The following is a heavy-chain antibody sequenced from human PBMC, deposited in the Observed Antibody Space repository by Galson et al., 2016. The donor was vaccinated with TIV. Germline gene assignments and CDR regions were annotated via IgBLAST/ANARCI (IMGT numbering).Heavy chain of an antibody. CDR2: ISAGGGRT. V-gene: IGHV3-23*01. J-gene: IGHJ4*02. CDR1: GFTFSSHA. D-gene: IGHD3-22*01. Sequence: SLRLSCAVSGFTFSSHAMSWVRQAPGKGLEWVSRISAGGGRTEYADSVKGRFTISRDNPKDTLYLQMSSLRADDTAVYFCAKMDSSGFDYVRRFDFWGQGTLATVSS. CDR3: AKMDSSGFDYVRRFDF.